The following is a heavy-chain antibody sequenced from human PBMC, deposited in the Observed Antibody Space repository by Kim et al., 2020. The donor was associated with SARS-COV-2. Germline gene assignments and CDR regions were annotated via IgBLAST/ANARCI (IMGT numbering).Heavy chain of an antibody. CDR2: TYYRSKWYN. CDR1: GDSVSSNSAA. CDR3: ARANYDILTGYYTYYYYYGMDV. V-gene: IGHV6-1*01. D-gene: IGHD3-9*01. Sequence: SQTLSLTCAISGDSVSSNSAAWNWIRQSPSRGLEWLGRTYYRSKWYNDYAVSVKSRITINPDTSKNQFSLQLNSVTPEDTAVYYCARANYDILTGYYTYYYYYGMDVWGQGTTVTVSS. J-gene: IGHJ6*02.